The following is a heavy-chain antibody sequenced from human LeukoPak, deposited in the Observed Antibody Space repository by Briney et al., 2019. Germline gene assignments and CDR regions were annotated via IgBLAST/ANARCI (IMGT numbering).Heavy chain of an antibody. D-gene: IGHD6-19*01. Sequence: GGSLRLSCAASGFTFSSYNMNWVRQAPGKGLEWVSSITSSSSYIYYADSVKGRFTISRDNAKNSLFLQMNSLTAEDTAVYYCARWNTYSSGWSFDYWGQGTLVTVSS. J-gene: IGHJ4*02. CDR2: ITSSSSYI. V-gene: IGHV3-21*01. CDR3: ARWNTYSSGWSFDY. CDR1: GFTFSSYN.